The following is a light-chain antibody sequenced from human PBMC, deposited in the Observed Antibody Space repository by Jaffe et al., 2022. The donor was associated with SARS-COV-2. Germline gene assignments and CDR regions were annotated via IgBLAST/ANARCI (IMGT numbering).Light chain of an antibody. CDR3: QQINSYWGS. V-gene: IGKV1-9*01. J-gene: IGKJ2*01. CDR1: QGISSY. Sequence: DIQLTQSPSFLSASVGDRVTITCRASQGISSYLAWYQQKPGKAPKLLIYAASTLQSGVPSRFSGSGSGTGFTLTISSLQPEDFATYYCQQINSYWGSFGQGTKLEIK. CDR2: AAS.